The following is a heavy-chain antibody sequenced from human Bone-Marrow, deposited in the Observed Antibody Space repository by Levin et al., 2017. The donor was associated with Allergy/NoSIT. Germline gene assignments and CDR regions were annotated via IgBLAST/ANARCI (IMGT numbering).Heavy chain of an antibody. J-gene: IGHJ4*02. D-gene: IGHD3-22*01. V-gene: IGHV3-23*01. CDR1: GLIFSNSA. CDR2: ISGSGSNT. CDR3: AGYDTSGYHSPFDY. Sequence: LSLPCAASGLIFSNSAMNWVRQAPGKGLEWVSQISGSGSNTHYADSVRGRFTFSRDNSNNTVYLQMNSLRADDTAVYYCAGYDTSGYHSPFDYWGQGTLVTVSS.